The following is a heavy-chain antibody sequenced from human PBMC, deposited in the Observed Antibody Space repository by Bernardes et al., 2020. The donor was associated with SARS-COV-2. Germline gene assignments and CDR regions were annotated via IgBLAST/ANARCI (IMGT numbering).Heavy chain of an antibody. Sequence: GESPKSSCKGSGYSVTNYWISWVRQMPGKGLEWMGKIDPSDSYINDSPSFQGHVSMSVDTSISTAYLQWSSLKASDTAMYYCARLGGSGSYDGFDLWGQGTLVTVSS. J-gene: IGHJ3*01. CDR2: IDPSDSYI. V-gene: IGHV5-10-1*01. CDR1: GYSVTNYW. D-gene: IGHD3-10*01. CDR3: ARLGGSGSYDGFDL.